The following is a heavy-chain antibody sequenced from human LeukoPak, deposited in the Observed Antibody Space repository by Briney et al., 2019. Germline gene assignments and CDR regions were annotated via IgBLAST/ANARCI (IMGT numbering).Heavy chain of an antibody. CDR2: INPGNGSP. V-gene: IGHV1-38-4*01. CDR1: GFTITSYG. Sequence: GASVKVSCIFSGFTITSYGTHWVQESPGQGLEWMGWINPGNGSPSYAKKFQGRFTMTRDMSTNTAYTDLSSLTAEDMAVYYYARPYDFLSATKTWFDHWGQGTLVTVSS. J-gene: IGHJ5*02. D-gene: IGHD3-3*01. CDR3: ARPYDFLSATKTWFDH.